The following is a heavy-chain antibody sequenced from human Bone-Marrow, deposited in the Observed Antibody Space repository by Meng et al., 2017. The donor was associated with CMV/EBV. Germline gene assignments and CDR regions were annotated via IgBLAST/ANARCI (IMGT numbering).Heavy chain of an antibody. CDR1: GFSLSTSGVG. J-gene: IGHJ5*02. D-gene: IGHD3-9*01. Sequence: SGPTLVKPTQTLTLTCTFSGFSLSTSGVGVGWIRQPPGKALEWLALIYWNDDKRYSTSLKSRLTISKDTSKSQVVLTMTNMDPVDTATYYCARIRRPKYYDILTGYPTRAFDPWGQGTLVTVSS. CDR2: IYWNDDK. CDR3: ARIRRPKYYDILTGYPTRAFDP. V-gene: IGHV2-5*01.